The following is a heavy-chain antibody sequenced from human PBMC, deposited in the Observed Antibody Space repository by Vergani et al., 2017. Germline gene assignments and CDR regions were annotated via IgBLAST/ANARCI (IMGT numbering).Heavy chain of an antibody. D-gene: IGHD2-15*01. CDR1: GFTFSGSA. V-gene: IGHV3-73*02. J-gene: IGHJ4*02. Sequence: EVQLVESGGGLVQPGGSLKLSCAASGFTFSGSAMHWVRQASGKGLEWVGRIRSKANSYATAYAASVKGRFTISRDDSKNTAYLQMNSLKTEDTAVYYCAKDNNPYCSGGSCSTRREFDYWGQGTLVTVSS. CDR3: AKDNNPYCSGGSCSTRREFDY. CDR2: IRSKANSYAT.